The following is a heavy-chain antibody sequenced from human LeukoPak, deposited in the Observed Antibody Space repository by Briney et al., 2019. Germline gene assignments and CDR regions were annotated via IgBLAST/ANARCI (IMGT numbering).Heavy chain of an antibody. CDR3: ARGRYCSGGSCPRGRYYYGMDV. CDR1: GGSFSGYY. Sequence: SETLSLTCAVYGGSFSGYYWGWIRQPPGKGLEWIGEINHSGSTNYNPSLKSRVTISVDTSKNQFSLKLSSVTAADTAVYYCARGRYCSGGSCPRGRYYYGMDVWGQGTTVTVSS. CDR2: INHSGST. D-gene: IGHD2-15*01. V-gene: IGHV4-34*01. J-gene: IGHJ6*02.